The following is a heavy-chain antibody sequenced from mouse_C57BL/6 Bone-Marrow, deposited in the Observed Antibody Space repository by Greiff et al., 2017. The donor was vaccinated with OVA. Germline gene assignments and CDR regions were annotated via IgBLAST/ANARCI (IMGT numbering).Heavy chain of an antibody. D-gene: IGHD2-1*01. CDR3: ARRPDLLWYHYYAMDY. CDR1: GYTFTDHT. CDR2: IYPRDGST. J-gene: IGHJ4*01. V-gene: IGHV1-78*01. Sequence: LVESDAELVKPGASVKISCKVSGYTFTDHTIHWMKQRPEQGLEWIGYIYPRDGSTKYNEKFKGKATLTADKSSSTAYMQLNSLTSEDSAVYFCARRPDLLWYHYYAMDYWGQGTSVTVSS.